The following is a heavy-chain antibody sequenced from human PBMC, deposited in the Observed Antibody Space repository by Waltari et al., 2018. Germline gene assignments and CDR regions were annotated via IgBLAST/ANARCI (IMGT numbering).Heavy chain of an antibody. CDR2: INPNSGRT. D-gene: IGHD1-1*01. Sequence: QVQLVQSGAEVKKPGASVKVSCKASGYTFTGYYMHWVRQAPGQGLEWMAWINPNSGRTNYAQKFQGRVTMTRDTSISTAYMELSRLRSDDTAVYDCASSLQLASYYYYYMDVWGKGTTVTVSS. J-gene: IGHJ6*03. V-gene: IGHV1-2*02. CDR1: GYTFTGYY. CDR3: ASSLQLASYYYYYMDV.